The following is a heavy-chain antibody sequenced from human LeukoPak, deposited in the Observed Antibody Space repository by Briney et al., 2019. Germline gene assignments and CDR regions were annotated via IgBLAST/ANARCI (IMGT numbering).Heavy chain of an antibody. Sequence: PGGSLRLSCATSGFTFSSYAMSWVRQAPGKGLEWVSAISGSGGSSYSADSVKGRFTISRDNAKNSLYLQMNSLRDEDTAVYYCARVWGLAVAGGEIEYWGQGTLVTVSS. D-gene: IGHD6-13*01. CDR3: ARVWGLAVAGGEIEY. CDR1: GFTFSSYA. V-gene: IGHV3-23*01. CDR2: ISGSGGSS. J-gene: IGHJ4*02.